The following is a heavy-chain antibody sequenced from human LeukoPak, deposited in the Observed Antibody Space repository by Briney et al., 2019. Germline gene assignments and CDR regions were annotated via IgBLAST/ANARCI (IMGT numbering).Heavy chain of an antibody. Sequence: GGSLRLSCAASGFTVSSNYMSWVRQAPGKGLEWVSVIYSGGSTYYADSVKGRFTISRDNSKNMVYLQMNSLRGEDTAVYYCAKEVIVGVSFDYWGQGTLVTVSS. CDR1: GFTVSSNY. CDR2: IYSGGST. J-gene: IGHJ4*02. CDR3: AKEVIVGVSFDY. D-gene: IGHD1-26*01. V-gene: IGHV3-66*01.